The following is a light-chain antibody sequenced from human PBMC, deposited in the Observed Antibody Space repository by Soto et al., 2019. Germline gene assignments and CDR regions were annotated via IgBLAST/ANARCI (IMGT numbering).Light chain of an antibody. CDR1: QGISNY. Sequence: DIPMTQSPSAMSASVGDRVTITCRASQGISNYLAWFQQRPGKVPKRLLYAASSLQSGVPSRFSGSGSGTEFTLTITSLQPEDFATYYCLQHNTYPYTFGQGTRLEIK. J-gene: IGKJ2*01. CDR2: AAS. V-gene: IGKV1-17*03. CDR3: LQHNTYPYT.